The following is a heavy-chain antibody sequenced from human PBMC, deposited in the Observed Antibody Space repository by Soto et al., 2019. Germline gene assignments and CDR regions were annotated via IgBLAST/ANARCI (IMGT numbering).Heavy chain of an antibody. V-gene: IGHV4-30-2*01. Sequence: PSETLSLTCDVSGGSISSGDYSWNRIRQPPGKGLEWIGYIYQSGTAYYNPSLKSRVTISIDRSKNQFSLNLSSVTAADTAVYFCARASDSSSYYHDLHFWGQGTLVTVSS. J-gene: IGHJ4*02. CDR3: ARASDSSSYYHDLHF. CDR2: IYQSGTA. D-gene: IGHD3-22*01. CDR1: GGSISSGDYS.